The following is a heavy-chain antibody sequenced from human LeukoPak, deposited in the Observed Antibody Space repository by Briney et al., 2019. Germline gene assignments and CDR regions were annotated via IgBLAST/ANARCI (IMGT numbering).Heavy chain of an antibody. D-gene: IGHD5-18*01. CDR3: ASGYSTVDY. J-gene: IGHJ4*02. CDR1: GFTFSNYG. Sequence: PGGSLRLSCAASGFTFSNYGMHWVRQAPGKGLEWVAVIWYDGSDKYCADSAKGRFIISRDNSKNTLYLQMSSLRAEDTAVYYCASGYSTVDYWGQGTLVTVSS. CDR2: IWYDGSDK. V-gene: IGHV3-33*01.